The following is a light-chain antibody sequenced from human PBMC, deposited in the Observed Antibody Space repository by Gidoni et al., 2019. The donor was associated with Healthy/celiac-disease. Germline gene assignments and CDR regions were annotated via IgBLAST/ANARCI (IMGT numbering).Light chain of an antibody. Sequence: EIVLTQSPGTLSLYPGERATLSCRASQSVSSSYLAWYQQNPGQAPSLLIYGASSRATGIPDRFSGSGSGTDFTLTISRLEPEDFAVYYCQQYGSSRVTFGQGTRLEIK. V-gene: IGKV3-20*01. CDR2: GAS. CDR3: QQYGSSRVT. J-gene: IGKJ5*01. CDR1: QSVSSSY.